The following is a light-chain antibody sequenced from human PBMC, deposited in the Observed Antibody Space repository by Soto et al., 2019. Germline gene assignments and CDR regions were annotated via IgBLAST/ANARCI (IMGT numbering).Light chain of an antibody. Sequence: QAVVTQPPSVSGAPGQRVTISCTGSSFNIGAGYDVHWYQQLPGTVPKLLIYDNNNRPSGVPDRFSGSKSGTSASLAITGLQAEDEADYYGQSFGGSLSGWVFGGGTKLTVL. CDR1: SFNIGAGYD. V-gene: IGLV1-40*01. CDR2: DNN. J-gene: IGLJ3*02. CDR3: QSFGGSLSGWV.